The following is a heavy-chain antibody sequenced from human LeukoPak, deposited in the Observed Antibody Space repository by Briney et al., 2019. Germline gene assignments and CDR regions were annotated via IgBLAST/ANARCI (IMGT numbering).Heavy chain of an antibody. D-gene: IGHD3-10*01. CDR3: AKHYYGSGSQKYYFDY. J-gene: IGHJ4*02. CDR2: VRNDGSDK. V-gene: IGHV3-30*02. CDR1: GFIFSDYG. Sequence: PGGSLRLSCAASGFIFSDYGMHWVRQAPGKGLEWVTLVRNDGSDKYYADSVKGRFTISGDNSKNTLYLQMNSLRVEDTAVYYCAKHYYGSGSQKYYFDYWGQGTLVTVSS.